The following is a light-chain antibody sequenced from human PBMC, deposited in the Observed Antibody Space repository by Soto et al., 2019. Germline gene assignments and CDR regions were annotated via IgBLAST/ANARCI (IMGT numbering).Light chain of an antibody. J-gene: IGLJ1*01. CDR2: LNSDGSH. CDR1: SGHSSYA. CDR3: QTWCSGIHYV. Sequence: QSVLTQSPCASASLGASVKLTCTLSSGHSSYAIAWHQQQPEKGPRYLMKLNSDGSHSKGDGIPDRFSGSSSGAERYLTISSLQSEDEADYYCQTWCSGIHYVFGTGTKVTVL. V-gene: IGLV4-69*01.